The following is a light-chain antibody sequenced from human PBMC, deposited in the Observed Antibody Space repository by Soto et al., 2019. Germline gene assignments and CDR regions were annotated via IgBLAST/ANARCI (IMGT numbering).Light chain of an antibody. CDR1: SSDVGGYNY. J-gene: IGLJ1*01. CDR3: NSYTGWIYV. V-gene: IGLV2-8*01. CDR2: EVN. Sequence: QSALTQPPSASGSPGQSVTISCTGTSSDVGGYNYVSWYQHHPGKAPKLMIFEVNKRPSGVPDRFSGSKFGNTASLTFSGLQAEDEADYYCNSYTGWIYVFGTGTKVTVL.